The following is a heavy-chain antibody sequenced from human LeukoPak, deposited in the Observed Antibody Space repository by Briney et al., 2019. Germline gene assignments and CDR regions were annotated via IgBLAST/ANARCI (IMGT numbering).Heavy chain of an antibody. V-gene: IGHV3-21*01. CDR2: ISSSSSYI. Sequence: GGSLRLSCAASGFTFSSYSMNWVRQAPGKGLEWVSSISSSSSYIYYADSVKGRFTISRDNSKNTLYLQMNSLRADDTAVYYCARSGTGGYYYYYYMDVWGKGTTVTVSS. D-gene: IGHD1-14*01. J-gene: IGHJ6*03. CDR1: GFTFSSYS. CDR3: ARSGTGGYYYYYYMDV.